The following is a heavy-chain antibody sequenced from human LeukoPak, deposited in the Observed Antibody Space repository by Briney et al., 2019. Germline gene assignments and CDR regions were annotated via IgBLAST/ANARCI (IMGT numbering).Heavy chain of an antibody. CDR3: ARERPPGVNTVTRWFDH. D-gene: IGHD4-17*01. Sequence: YSTSTNYNSSLKSRVTISVDTSKNQFFLKLSSVTAADTAVYYCARERPPGVNTVTRWFDHWGQGTLVTVSS. CDR2: YSTST. V-gene: IGHV4-59*01. J-gene: IGHJ5*02.